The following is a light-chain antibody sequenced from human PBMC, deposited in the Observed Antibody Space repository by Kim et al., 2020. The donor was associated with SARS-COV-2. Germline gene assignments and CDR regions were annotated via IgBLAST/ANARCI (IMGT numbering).Light chain of an antibody. V-gene: IGKV3-15*01. J-gene: IGKJ1*01. Sequence: EIVMTQSPATLSVSPGERATLSCRASQSVSSNLAWYQQKPGQAPRLLIYGASTRATGIPARFSGSGSGTELTLTISSLQSEDFAVYYCQQYNNWPPWTFGRGTKVDIK. CDR2: GAS. CDR3: QQYNNWPPWT. CDR1: QSVSSN.